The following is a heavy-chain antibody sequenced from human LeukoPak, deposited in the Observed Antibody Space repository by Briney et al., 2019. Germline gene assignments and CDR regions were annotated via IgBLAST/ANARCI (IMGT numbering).Heavy chain of an antibody. Sequence: PSETLSLTCAVYGGSFSGYYWSWIRQPPGKGLEWIGEINHSGSTNYNPSLKSRVTISVGTSKNQFSLKLSSVTAADTAVYYCAREKYDILTGYYPSYYYYYYMDVWGKGTTVTVSS. CDR1: GGSFSGYY. J-gene: IGHJ6*03. CDR3: AREKYDILTGYYPSYYYYYYMDV. CDR2: INHSGST. V-gene: IGHV4-34*01. D-gene: IGHD3-9*01.